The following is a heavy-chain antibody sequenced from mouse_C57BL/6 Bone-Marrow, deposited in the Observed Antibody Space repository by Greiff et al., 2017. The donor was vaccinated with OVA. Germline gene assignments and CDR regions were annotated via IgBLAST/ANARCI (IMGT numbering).Heavy chain of an antibody. CDR1: GYTFTSYD. V-gene: IGHV1-85*01. Sequence: VKLVESGPELVKPGASVKLSCKASGYTFTSYDINWVKQRPGQGLEWIGWIYPRDGSTKYNEKFKGKATLTVDTSSSTAYMERHSLTSEDSAVYFCASYYYGSSPYWYFDVWGTGTTVTVSS. D-gene: IGHD1-1*01. CDR2: IYPRDGST. J-gene: IGHJ1*03. CDR3: ASYYYGSSPYWYFDV.